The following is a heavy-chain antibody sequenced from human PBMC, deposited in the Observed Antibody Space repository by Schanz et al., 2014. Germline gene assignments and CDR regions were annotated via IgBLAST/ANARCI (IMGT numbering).Heavy chain of an antibody. Sequence: DVQLVESGGGLVQPGGSLRLSCVASGFTFSTYWMHWVRQAPGKGLVWVSHINSDGTTTTYADSVKGRFTISRDNAENTLYLQMNSLRVEDTAVYYCAMGGYQLHHWGQGTLVTVSS. CDR2: INSDGTTT. V-gene: IGHV3-74*02. J-gene: IGHJ4*02. CDR1: GFTFSTYW. D-gene: IGHD1-7*01. CDR3: AMGGYQLHH.